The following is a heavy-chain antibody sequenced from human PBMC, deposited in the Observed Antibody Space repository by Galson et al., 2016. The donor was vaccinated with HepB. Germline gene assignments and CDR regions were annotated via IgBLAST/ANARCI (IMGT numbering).Heavy chain of an antibody. J-gene: IGHJ4*02. V-gene: IGHV4-59*02. CDR1: GSSVSNHY. D-gene: IGHD3-16*01. CDR2: NYENGDI. Sequence: SETLSLTCRVSGSSVSNHYWSWVRQSPGKGLEWLAYNYENGDINYNPSLESRGTISVDTSKNQFSLKLTSVTAADTALYYCARGHYDFEFWGQGLLVTVSS. CDR3: ARGHYDFEF.